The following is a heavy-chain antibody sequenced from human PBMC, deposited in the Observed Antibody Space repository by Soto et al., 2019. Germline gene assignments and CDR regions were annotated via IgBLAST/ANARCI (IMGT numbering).Heavy chain of an antibody. CDR1: GYTFTSYA. CDR3: AKAGAAASDAFDI. CDR2: INAGNGNT. V-gene: IGHV1-3*01. Sequence: ASVKVSCKASGYTFTSYAMHWVRPAPGQRLEWMGWINAGNGNTKYSQKFQGRVTITRDTSASTAYMELSSLRSEDTAVYYRAKAGAAASDAFDIWGQGTMVTVSS. D-gene: IGHD6-13*01. J-gene: IGHJ3*02.